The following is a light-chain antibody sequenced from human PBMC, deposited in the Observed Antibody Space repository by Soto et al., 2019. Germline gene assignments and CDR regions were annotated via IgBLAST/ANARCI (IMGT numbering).Light chain of an antibody. CDR2: XAS. V-gene: IGKV1-5*03. Sequence: DIQMTQSPSTLSGSVGDSVTITCRASQTISSWLAWYQQKPGKAPKLLIXXASTLKSGVPSRFSGSGSGTEFTLTLSSLQPDDFATYYRQHYNSYSEAFGQGTKVDIK. CDR1: QTISSW. J-gene: IGKJ1*01. CDR3: QHYNSYSEA.